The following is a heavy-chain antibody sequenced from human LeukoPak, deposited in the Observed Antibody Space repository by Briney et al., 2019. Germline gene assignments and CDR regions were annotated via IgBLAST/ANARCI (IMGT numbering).Heavy chain of an antibody. J-gene: IGHJ5*02. V-gene: IGHV4-30-4*07. CDR2: IYYTGST. CDR1: GGSISRSGYS. D-gene: IGHD3-22*01. Sequence: SETLSLTCAVSGGSISRSGYSWSWIRQPPGKGLDRIAYIYYTGSTYYNPSLKSRVTISLDTSKNQFSLKLTSVTAADTAVYYCARGGDSSGYEGRFDPWGQGTLVTVSS. CDR3: ARGGDSSGYEGRFDP.